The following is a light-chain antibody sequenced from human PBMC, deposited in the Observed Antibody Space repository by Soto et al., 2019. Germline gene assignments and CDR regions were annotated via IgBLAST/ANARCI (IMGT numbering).Light chain of an antibody. Sequence: EIVLTQSPGTLSLFPGERATLSCRASQSISSSYLAWYQQKPGQAPRLLIHGASNRATGIPDRFSGAGSGAAYTPTISSMEPEDVAVYYYHQYGSAPPWTFGQGTKVEIK. V-gene: IGKV3-20*01. CDR2: GAS. CDR1: QSISSSY. CDR3: HQYGSAPPWT. J-gene: IGKJ1*01.